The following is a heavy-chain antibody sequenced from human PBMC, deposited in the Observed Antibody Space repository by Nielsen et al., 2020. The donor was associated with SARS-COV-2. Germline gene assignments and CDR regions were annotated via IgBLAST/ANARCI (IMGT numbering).Heavy chain of an antibody. J-gene: IGHJ3*02. D-gene: IGHD3-16*01. CDR1: GGSISSGGYS. CDR3: ARGGRITFGGADDAFDI. Sequence: SETLSLTCAVSGGSISSGGYSWSGIRQPTGKGLEWIGYIYHSGRTYYNPSLKSRVTLSVDRSKNQFSLKLSSVTAADTAVYYCARGGRITFGGADDAFDIWGQGTMVTVSS. V-gene: IGHV4-30-2*01. CDR2: IYHSGRT.